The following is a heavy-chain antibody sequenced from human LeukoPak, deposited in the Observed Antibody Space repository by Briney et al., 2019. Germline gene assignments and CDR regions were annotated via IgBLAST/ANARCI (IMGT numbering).Heavy chain of an antibody. CDR2: INPNSGGT. D-gene: IGHD3-10*01. CDR3: ARARSFGEAFDY. Sequence: ASVKVSCKASGYTFTGYYMHWVRQAPGQGLEWMGWINPNSGGTNYAQKFQGRVTMTRDTSISTAYMELSRLRSDDTAVYYCARARSFGEAFDYWGQGTLATVSS. J-gene: IGHJ4*02. V-gene: IGHV1-2*02. CDR1: GYTFTGYY.